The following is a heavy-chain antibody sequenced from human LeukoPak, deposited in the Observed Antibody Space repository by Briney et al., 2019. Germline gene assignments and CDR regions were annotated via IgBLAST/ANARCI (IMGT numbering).Heavy chain of an antibody. CDR3: AINTSGRYFDY. CDR1: GFTFSSYA. J-gene: IGHJ4*02. D-gene: IGHD3-22*01. V-gene: IGHV3-23*01. Sequence: GGSLRLSCAASGFTFSSYAMSWVRQAPGKGLEWVSAISGSGGSTYYADSVKGRFAISRDNPKDTLFLQMNSLRVEDSAVYYCAINTSGRYFDYWGQGTLVTVSS. CDR2: ISGSGGST.